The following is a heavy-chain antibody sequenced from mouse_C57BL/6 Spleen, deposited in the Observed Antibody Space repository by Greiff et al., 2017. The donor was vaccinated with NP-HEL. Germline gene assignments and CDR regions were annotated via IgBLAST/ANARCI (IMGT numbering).Heavy chain of an antibody. CDR3: ASPYYSNYPWFAY. Sequence: EVKLMESGPELVKPGASVKISCKASGYSFTDYNMNWVKQSNGKSLEWIGVINPNYGTTSYNQKFKGKATLTVDQSSSTAYMQLNSLTSEDSAVYYCASPYYSNYPWFAYWGQGTLVTVSA. D-gene: IGHD2-5*01. CDR2: INPNYGTT. V-gene: IGHV1-39*01. J-gene: IGHJ3*01. CDR1: GYSFTDYN.